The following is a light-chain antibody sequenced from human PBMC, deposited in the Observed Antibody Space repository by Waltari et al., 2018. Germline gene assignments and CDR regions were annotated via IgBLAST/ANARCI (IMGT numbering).Light chain of an antibody. V-gene: IGLV2-14*03. CDR3: NSYTRTSTLYV. CDR1: HSDLHAYSY. Sequence: QSALTQPASVSGSPGQSITISCTATHSDLHAYSYVPWYQHHPGKAPKVIIYDVNKRPSGVSDRFSGSKSGNTASLTISGLQADDEADYYCNSYTRTSTLYVFGSGTTVTVI. CDR2: DVN. J-gene: IGLJ1*01.